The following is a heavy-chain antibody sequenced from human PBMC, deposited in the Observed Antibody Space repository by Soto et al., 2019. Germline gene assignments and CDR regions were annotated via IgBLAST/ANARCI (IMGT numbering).Heavy chain of an antibody. CDR1: GFFFSNYA. CDR2: IGGRGGDT. J-gene: IGHJ4*02. CDR3: AKDAGRGGGSAFDC. Sequence: EVQLLDSGGGWVQPGGSLRLPGAALGFFFSNYAMGGVRQAPGKGLEWVSAIGGRGGDTFYVGSVKGRFPISRDNSKNTLSLQMNSLRAEDTAPYYCAKDAGRGGGSAFDCWGQGTLVTVSS. D-gene: IGHD2-2*01. V-gene: IGHV3-23*01.